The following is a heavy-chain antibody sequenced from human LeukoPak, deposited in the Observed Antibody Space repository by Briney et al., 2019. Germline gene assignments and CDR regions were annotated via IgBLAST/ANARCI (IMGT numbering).Heavy chain of an antibody. J-gene: IGHJ4*02. CDR2: ISGSGGST. CDR3: AKVVGGYNSGRGSGYFDY. V-gene: IGHV3-23*01. CDR1: GFTFSSYA. Sequence: GGSLGLSCAASGFTFSSYAMSWVRQAPGKGLEWVSAISGSGGSTYYADSVKGRFTISRDNSKNTLYLQMNSLRAEDTAVYYCAKVVGGYNSGRGSGYFDYWGQGTLVTVSS. D-gene: IGHD5-24*01.